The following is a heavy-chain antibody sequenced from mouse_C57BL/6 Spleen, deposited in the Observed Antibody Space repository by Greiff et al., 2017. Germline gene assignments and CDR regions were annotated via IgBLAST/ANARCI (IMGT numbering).Heavy chain of an antibody. CDR2: IDPSDSYT. J-gene: IGHJ2*01. Sequence: VQLQQPGAELVKPGTSVTLSCKASGYTFTSYWMQWVKQRPGQGLEWIGEIDPSDSYTNYNQKFKGKATLTVDTSSSTAYMQLSSLTSEDSAVYYCARSFYYGDYWGQGTTLTVSS. V-gene: IGHV1-50*01. CDR1: GYTFTSYW. CDR3: ARSFYYGDY.